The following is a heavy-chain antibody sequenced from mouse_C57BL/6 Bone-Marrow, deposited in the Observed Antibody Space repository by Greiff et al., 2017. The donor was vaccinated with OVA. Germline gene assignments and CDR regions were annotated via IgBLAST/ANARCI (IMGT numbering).Heavy chain of an antibody. CDR2: IWWDDDK. Sequence: QVTLKESGPGILQPSQTLSLTCSFSGFSLSTFGMGVGWIRQPSGKGLEWLAHIWWDDDKYYNPALKSRLTISKDTSKNQVFLKIANVDTADTATYYCARMGRLRRVYYYAMDYWGQGTTVTVSS. CDR3: ARMGRLRRVYYYAMDY. D-gene: IGHD2-2*01. V-gene: IGHV8-8*01. CDR1: GFSLSTFGMG. J-gene: IGHJ4*01.